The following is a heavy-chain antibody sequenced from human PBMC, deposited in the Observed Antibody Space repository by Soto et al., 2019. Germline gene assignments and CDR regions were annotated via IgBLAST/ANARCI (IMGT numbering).Heavy chain of an antibody. CDR3: ARVPRGGDCFDY. CDR1: GGSISSYY. V-gene: IGHV4-59*01. Sequence: LSLTCTVSGGSISSYYWSWIRQPPGKGLEWIGYIYYSGSTNYNPSLKSRVTISVDTSKDQFSLKLSSVTAADTAVYYCARVPRGGDCFDYWGQGTLVTVSS. D-gene: IGHD2-21*01. CDR2: IYYSGST. J-gene: IGHJ4*02.